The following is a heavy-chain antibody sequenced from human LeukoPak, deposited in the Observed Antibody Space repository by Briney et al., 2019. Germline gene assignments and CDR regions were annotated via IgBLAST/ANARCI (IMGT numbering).Heavy chain of an antibody. D-gene: IGHD3-22*01. CDR3: ASTYYYDSSGYSSLNY. CDR2: ISYDGSNK. Sequence: PGRSLRLSCAASGFTFSSYAMHWVRQAPGKGPEWVAVISYDGSNKYYADSVKGRFTISRDNSKNTLYLQMNSLRAEDTAVYYCASTYYYDSSGYSSLNYWGQGTLVTVSS. V-gene: IGHV3-30-3*01. CDR1: GFTFSSYA. J-gene: IGHJ4*02.